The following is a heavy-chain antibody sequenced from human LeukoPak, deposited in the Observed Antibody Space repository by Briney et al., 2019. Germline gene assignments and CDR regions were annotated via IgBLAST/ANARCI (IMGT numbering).Heavy chain of an antibody. CDR1: GFTFSSYD. CDR3: ARGYSSTWYPTNWFDP. D-gene: IGHD6-13*01. V-gene: IGHV3-13*01. CDR2: IGTAGDT. J-gene: IGHJ5*02. Sequence: GGSLRLSCAASGFTFSSYDMHWVRQATGKGLEWVSAIGTAGDTYYSGSVKGRFTISRENAKNSLYLQMNSLRAEDTAVYYCARGYSSTWYPTNWFDPWGQGTLVTVPS.